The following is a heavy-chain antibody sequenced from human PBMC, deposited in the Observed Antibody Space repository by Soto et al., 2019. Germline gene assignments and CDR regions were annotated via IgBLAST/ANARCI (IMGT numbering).Heavy chain of an antibody. J-gene: IGHJ6*02. Sequence: GASVKVSCKASGYSFTGYYLHWVRQAPGQGLEWMGWINPNSGGTTYAQKFQGRVTMTRDTSISAAYMELSRLRSDDTAMYYCATLEVVVPSTNYPIPGLDVWGQGTTVTVSS. CDR3: ATLEVVVPSTNYPIPGLDV. V-gene: IGHV1-2*02. CDR1: GYSFTGYY. D-gene: IGHD2-15*01. CDR2: INPNSGGT.